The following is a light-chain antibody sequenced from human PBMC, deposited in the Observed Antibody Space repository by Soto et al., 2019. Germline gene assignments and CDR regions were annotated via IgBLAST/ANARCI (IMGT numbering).Light chain of an antibody. J-gene: IGKJ3*01. CDR1: QSVSSNY. CDR2: GTS. CDR3: QLYGSSPRFT. Sequence: EIVLTRSPGTLSLSPGESATLSCRASQSVSSNYLAWYQQKPGQAPRLLIYGTSSRATGIPDRFSGSGSGTDFTLTISRREPEDFAVYSCQLYGSSPRFTFGPGTKVDIK. V-gene: IGKV3-20*01.